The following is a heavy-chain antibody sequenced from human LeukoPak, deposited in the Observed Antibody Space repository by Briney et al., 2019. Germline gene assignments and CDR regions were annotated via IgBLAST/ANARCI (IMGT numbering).Heavy chain of an antibody. CDR2: IYPGDSDT. CDR1: GYSFPIYW. Sequence: GESLKISCKGSGYSFPIYWIGWVRQMPGKGLEWMGIIYPGDSDTRYSPSFQGQVTISADKSISTAYLQWSSLKASDTAMYYCARGRSGYYDSSGSNWFDPWGQGTLVTVSS. J-gene: IGHJ5*02. V-gene: IGHV5-51*01. CDR3: ARGRSGYYDSSGSNWFDP. D-gene: IGHD3-22*01.